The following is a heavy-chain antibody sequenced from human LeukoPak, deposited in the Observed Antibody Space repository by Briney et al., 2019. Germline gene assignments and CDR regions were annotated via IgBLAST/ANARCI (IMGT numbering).Heavy chain of an antibody. Sequence: SETLSLTCTVSGASIRRYHWSWIRQPPGKGLEWIGYIDNSGNTKYNPSLKSRVTISVDTSKNQFSLKLNSMTAADTSVYYCARLRFLEWLFPWFDPWGQGTLVTVSS. J-gene: IGHJ5*02. CDR1: GASIRRYH. CDR2: IDNSGNT. CDR3: ARLRFLEWLFPWFDP. V-gene: IGHV4-59*08. D-gene: IGHD3-3*01.